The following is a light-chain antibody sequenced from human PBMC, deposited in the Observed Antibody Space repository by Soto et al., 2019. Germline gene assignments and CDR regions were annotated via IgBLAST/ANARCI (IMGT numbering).Light chain of an antibody. V-gene: IGKV1-5*03. Sequence: DIPMTQSPFTLSASVGDIVTITCRASQSISSWLAWYQQKPGKAPTPLIYKASSLESGVPSRFSGSGPGTEFTLTSSSLQPDDFPTYYFQQYNSSPCPFGQRTKLVI. CDR2: KAS. J-gene: IGKJ1*01. CDR1: QSISSW. CDR3: QQYNSSPCP.